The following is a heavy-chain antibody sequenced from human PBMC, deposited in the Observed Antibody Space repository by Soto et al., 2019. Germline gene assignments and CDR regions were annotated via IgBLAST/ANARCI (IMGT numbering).Heavy chain of an antibody. V-gene: IGHV3-48*02. Sequence: EVQLVESGGGLVQPGGSLSLSCAASGFMFITYSMNWVRQAPGKGLEWVSHISSSSSNIYYADSVKGRFTISRDNAKNSVYLQMNSLRDEDTAVYYCARDTYGDHTFDYCGQGARVTVSS. CDR2: ISSSSSNI. J-gene: IGHJ4*02. D-gene: IGHD4-17*01. CDR1: GFMFITYS. CDR3: ARDTYGDHTFDY.